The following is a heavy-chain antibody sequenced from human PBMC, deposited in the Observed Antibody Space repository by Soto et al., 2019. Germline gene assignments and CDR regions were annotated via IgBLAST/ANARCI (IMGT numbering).Heavy chain of an antibody. J-gene: IGHJ4*02. Sequence: PSETLSLTCTVSGGSISSGQNFWSWIRQSPGKGLEWIGYIHHSGSTYYNPSLKSRLTISVDTSKNQISLKLNSVTAADTAVYYCARDTGTYPYYFDSWGQGTLVTVSS. CDR3: ARDTGTYPYYFDS. CDR2: IHHSGST. CDR1: GGSISSGQNF. D-gene: IGHD1-26*01. V-gene: IGHV4-30-4*01.